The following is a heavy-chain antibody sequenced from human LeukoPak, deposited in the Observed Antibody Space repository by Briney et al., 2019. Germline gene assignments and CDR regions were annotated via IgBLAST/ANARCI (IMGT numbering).Heavy chain of an antibody. D-gene: IGHD3-3*01. V-gene: IGHV1-69*13. J-gene: IGHJ4*02. CDR3: ARERLDYDFWSGYPGLADY. CDR1: GYTFTGYY. Sequence: SVKVSCKASGYTFTGYYMHWVRQAPGQGLEWMGGIIPIFGTANHAQKFQGRVTITADESTSTAYMELSSLRSEDTAVYYCARERLDYDFWSGYPGLADYWGQGTLVTVSS. CDR2: IIPIFGTA.